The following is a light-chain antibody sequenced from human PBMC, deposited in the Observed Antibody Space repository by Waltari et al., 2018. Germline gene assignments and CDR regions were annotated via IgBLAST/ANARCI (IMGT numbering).Light chain of an antibody. V-gene: IGKV1-5*03. CDR3: QQYNSYSLLT. Sequence: DIQMTQSPYTLSASVGDRVIITCRASQSISNWLAWYHQKPGKAPKLLIYKASSLESGVPSRFSGSGSGTVFTLTSSSLQHDDFATYYCQQYNSYSLLTFGGGTKVEIK. CDR2: KAS. J-gene: IGKJ4*01. CDR1: QSISNW.